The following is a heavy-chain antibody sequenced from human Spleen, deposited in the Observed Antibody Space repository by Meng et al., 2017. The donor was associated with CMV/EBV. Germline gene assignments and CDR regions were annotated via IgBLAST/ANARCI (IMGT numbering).Heavy chain of an antibody. J-gene: IGHJ6*02. D-gene: IGHD3-3*01. V-gene: IGHV1-2*02. CDR2: INPKSGGT. CDR1: GYTFTDSF. Sequence: ASVKVSCKASGYTFTDSFIHWVRQAPGQGLEWMGWINPKSGGTNYAQKLQGRVTMTTDTSTSTAYMELRSLRSDDTAVYYCAREGYDFWSGYYPTYYYYYGMDVWGQGTTVTVSS. CDR3: AREGYDFWSGYYPTYYYYYGMDV.